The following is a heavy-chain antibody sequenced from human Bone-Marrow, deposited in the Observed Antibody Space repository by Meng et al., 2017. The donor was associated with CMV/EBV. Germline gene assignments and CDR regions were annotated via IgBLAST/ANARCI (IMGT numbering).Heavy chain of an antibody. CDR3: AKARSRATVTASDY. J-gene: IGHJ4*02. D-gene: IGHD4-11*01. CDR1: GFTFSSYW. V-gene: IGHV3-7*03. CDR2: IKQDGSEK. Sequence: LRLSCAASGFTFSSYWMSWVRQAPGKGLEWVANIKQDGSEKYYVDSVKGRFTISRDNAKNSLYLQMNSLRAEDTALYYCAKARSRATVTASDYWGQGTLVTVSS.